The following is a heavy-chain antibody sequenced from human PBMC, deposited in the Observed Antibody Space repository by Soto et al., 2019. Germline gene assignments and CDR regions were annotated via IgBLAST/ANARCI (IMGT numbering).Heavy chain of an antibody. V-gene: IGHV4-39*01. D-gene: IGHD2-21*01. J-gene: IGHJ4*02. CDR1: GGSISSSSYY. CDR3: ARVIVKTAPLQIDY. CDR2: IYYSGST. Sequence: SETLSLTCTVSGGSISSSSYYWGWIRQPPGKGLEWIGSIYYSGSTYYNPSLKSRVTISVDTSKNQFSLKLSSVTAADTAVYYCARVIVKTAPLQIDYWGQGTLVTVSS.